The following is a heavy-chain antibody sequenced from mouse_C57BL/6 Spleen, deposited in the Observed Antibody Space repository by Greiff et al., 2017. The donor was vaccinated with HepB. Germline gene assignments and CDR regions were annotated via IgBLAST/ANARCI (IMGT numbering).Heavy chain of an antibody. CDR1: GYTFTSYW. J-gene: IGHJ1*03. CDR2: IDPSDSET. D-gene: IGHD1-1*01. V-gene: IGHV1-52*01. Sequence: VQLQQSGAELVRPGSSVKLSCKASGYTFTSYWMHWVKQRPIQGLEWIGNIDPSDSETHYNQKFKDKATLTVDKSSSTAYMQLSSLTSEDSAVYYCARWYYGSLWYFDVWGTGTTVTVSS. CDR3: ARWYYGSLWYFDV.